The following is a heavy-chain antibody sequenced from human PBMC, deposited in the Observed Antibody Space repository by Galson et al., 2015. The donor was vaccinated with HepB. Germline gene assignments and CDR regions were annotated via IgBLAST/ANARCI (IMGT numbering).Heavy chain of an antibody. CDR3: ARDPNFSTAEYFFDY. CDR1: GFTFTKCA. Sequence: SVKVSCKASGFTFTKCAIHWVRQAPGQRPEWMGWINPGTGNTKYSQELQGRFTITKDTSASAAYMELTSLRSEDTAVYYCARDPNFSTAEYFFDYWGQGTQVTVSS. V-gene: IGHV1-3*01. J-gene: IGHJ4*02. CDR2: INPGTGNT. D-gene: IGHD2/OR15-2a*01.